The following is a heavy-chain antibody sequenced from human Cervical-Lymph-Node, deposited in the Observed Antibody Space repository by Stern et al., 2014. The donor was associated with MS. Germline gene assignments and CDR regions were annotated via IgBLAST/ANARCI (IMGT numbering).Heavy chain of an antibody. CDR2: LYYSGST. J-gene: IGHJ3*02. Sequence: QVKLQESGPGLVKPSETLSLTFTVSGGSISRHYWRLIRQLPGKGLEWTGYLYYSGSTNYNHSLKSRVTISVDTSKIQFSLKLSSVTAADTAVYYCARTLRRRPDAFDIWGQGTMVTVSS. D-gene: IGHD4-17*01. CDR3: ARTLRRRPDAFDI. CDR1: GGSISRHY. V-gene: IGHV4-59*11.